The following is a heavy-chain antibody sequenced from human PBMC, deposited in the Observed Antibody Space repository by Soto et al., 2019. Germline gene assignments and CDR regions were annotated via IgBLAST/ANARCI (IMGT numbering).Heavy chain of an antibody. Sequence: QVQLVQSGAEVKKPGASVKVSCKASGYIFTSYDINWVRQATGQGLAWMGWMNPNSGNTGYAQKFQGRVTMTRNTSISTAYMELSSLRSEDTAVYYCASLPWANYYYYGMDVWGQGTTVTVSS. V-gene: IGHV1-8*01. CDR1: GYIFTSYD. CDR2: MNPNSGNT. CDR3: ASLPWANYYYYGMDV. J-gene: IGHJ6*02. D-gene: IGHD7-27*01.